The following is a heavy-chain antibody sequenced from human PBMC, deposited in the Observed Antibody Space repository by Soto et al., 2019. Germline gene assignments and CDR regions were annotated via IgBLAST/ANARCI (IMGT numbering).Heavy chain of an antibody. CDR1: GGSISSGDYY. D-gene: IGHD5-18*01. CDR2: IYSSGST. Sequence: SETLSLTCNVSGGSISSGDYYLNWIRQTPGKGLEWIGHIYSSGSTYYNLSLKSRVTISVDTSKNQFSLKLASVTAADTAVYYCARSNTVMVIKLDYWGQGILVTVSS. V-gene: IGHV4-30-4*01. CDR3: ARSNTVMVIKLDY. J-gene: IGHJ4*02.